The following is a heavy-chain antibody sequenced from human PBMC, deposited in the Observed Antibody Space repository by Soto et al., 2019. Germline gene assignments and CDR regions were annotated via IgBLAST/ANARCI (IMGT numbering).Heavy chain of an antibody. CDR2: ISGSGGSK. CDR3: ANDGSYSTSPHWFDS. CDR1: GFTFSTYV. J-gene: IGHJ5*01. V-gene: IGHV3-23*01. Sequence: GGSLRLSCAASGFTFSTYVMTWVRQAPGKGLEWVSSISGSGGSKYYTDSVKGRFTISRDNSKNTLYLQMNSLRAEDTALYYCANDGSYSTSPHWFDSWGQGTLVTVSS. D-gene: IGHD6-13*01.